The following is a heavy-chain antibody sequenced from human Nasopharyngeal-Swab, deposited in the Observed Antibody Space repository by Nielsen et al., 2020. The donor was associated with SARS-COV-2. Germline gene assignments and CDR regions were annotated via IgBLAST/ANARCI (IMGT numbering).Heavy chain of an antibody. J-gene: IGHJ6*03. CDR3: AKSSHYGSEYYYYYYMDV. CDR2: ISFSGGST. V-gene: IGHV3-23*01. D-gene: IGHD3-10*01. CDR1: GFTFSRFG. Sequence: GESLKISCAASGFTFSRFGMSWVRQAPGKGLEWVSGISFSGGSTYYADSVKGRFTISRDNSKNTLYLQMNSLRAEGTAVYYCAKSSHYGSEYYYYYYMDVWGKGTTVTVSS.